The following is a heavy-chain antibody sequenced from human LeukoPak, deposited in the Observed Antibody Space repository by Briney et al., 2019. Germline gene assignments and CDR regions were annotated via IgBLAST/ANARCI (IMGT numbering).Heavy chain of an antibody. J-gene: IGHJ4*02. D-gene: IGHD7-27*01. CDR3: ARLNWGEYYFDY. V-gene: IGHV1-18*04. Sequence: ASVKVSCKASGYTFTSYGISWVRQAPGQGLEWMGWISAYNGNTNYAQKLQGRVTMTTDTPTSTAYMELRSLRSDDTAVYYCARLNWGEYYFDYWGQGTLVTVSS. CDR2: ISAYNGNT. CDR1: GYTFTSYG.